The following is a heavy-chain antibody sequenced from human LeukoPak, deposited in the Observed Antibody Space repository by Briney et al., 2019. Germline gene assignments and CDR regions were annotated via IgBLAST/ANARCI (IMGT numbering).Heavy chain of an antibody. D-gene: IGHD6-19*01. Sequence: GGSLRLSCAASGFTFSSYSMNWVRQAPGKGLVWVSRINSDGSSTSYADSVKGRFTISRDNAKNTLYLQMNSLRAEDTAVYYCARVSAVRYAFDIWGQGTMVTVSS. CDR2: INSDGSST. V-gene: IGHV3-74*01. CDR3: ARVSAVRYAFDI. J-gene: IGHJ3*02. CDR1: GFTFSSYS.